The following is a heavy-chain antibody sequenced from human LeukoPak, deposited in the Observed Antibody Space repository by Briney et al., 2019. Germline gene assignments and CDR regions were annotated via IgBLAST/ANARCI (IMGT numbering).Heavy chain of an antibody. V-gene: IGHV1-69*01. CDR2: IIPIFGTA. J-gene: IGHJ4*02. CDR3: ARDFSITGVGDYFDS. CDR1: GGTFSSYA. D-gene: IGHD2-8*01. Sequence: GSSVKVSCKASGGTFSSYAISWVRQAPGQGLEWMGGIIPIFGTANYAQKFQGRVTITADESTSTAYMELSSLRSEDTAVYFCARDFSITGVGDYFDSWGQGTLVTVSS.